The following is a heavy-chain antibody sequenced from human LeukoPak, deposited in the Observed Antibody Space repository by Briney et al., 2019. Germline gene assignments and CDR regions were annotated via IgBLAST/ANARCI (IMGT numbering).Heavy chain of an antibody. Sequence: GGPLRLSCAASGFTFSSHAMSWVRQAPGKGLEWVSAISGSGGSTYYADSVKGRFTISRDNSKNTLYLQMNSLRAEDTAVYYCAYYDILTGYLDYWGQGTLVTVSS. CDR2: ISGSGGST. V-gene: IGHV3-23*01. CDR3: AYYDILTGYLDY. CDR1: GFTFSSHA. D-gene: IGHD3-9*01. J-gene: IGHJ4*02.